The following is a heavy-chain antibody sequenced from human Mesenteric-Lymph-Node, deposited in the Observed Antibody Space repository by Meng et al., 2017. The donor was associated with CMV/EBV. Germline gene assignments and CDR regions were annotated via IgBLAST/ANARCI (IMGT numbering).Heavy chain of an antibody. Sequence: GSLRLSCAVYGGSFSGYYWSWIRQRPGKGLEWIGEINHSGSTNYNPSLKSQVTISVDTSKNQFSLKLSSVTAADTAVYYCARGPLGSSGWYAWYNWFDPWGQGTLVTVSS. J-gene: IGHJ5*02. CDR3: ARGPLGSSGWYAWYNWFDP. CDR2: INHSGST. V-gene: IGHV4-34*01. D-gene: IGHD6-19*01. CDR1: GGSFSGYY.